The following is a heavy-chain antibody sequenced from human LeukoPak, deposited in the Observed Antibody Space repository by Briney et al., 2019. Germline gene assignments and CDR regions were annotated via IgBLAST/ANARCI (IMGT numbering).Heavy chain of an antibody. Sequence: QPGGSLRLSCSASGFTFSDSPMHWVRQAPGKGLEYVSSVTGNGGYTYYADSVKGRFIIPRDNSKNTLYLQMSSLRAEDTAVYYCVKPQIYWGQGTLVTVSS. V-gene: IGHV3-64D*06. J-gene: IGHJ4*02. CDR3: VKPQIY. CDR2: VTGNGGYT. CDR1: GFTFSDSP.